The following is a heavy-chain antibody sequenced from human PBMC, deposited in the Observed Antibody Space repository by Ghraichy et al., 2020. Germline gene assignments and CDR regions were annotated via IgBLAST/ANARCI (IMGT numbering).Heavy chain of an antibody. CDR3: ARDSPPVPAAGEDY. D-gene: IGHD2-2*01. CDR1: GYTFTGYF. V-gene: IGHV1-2*02. Sequence: ASVKVSCKASGYTFTGYFIHWVRQAPGQGLEWMGWITPNSGGTNYAQKFQGRLTMTRDTSISTAYMELSRLRSDDTAVYYCARDSPPVPAAGEDYWGQGTLVTVSS. J-gene: IGHJ4*02. CDR2: ITPNSGGT.